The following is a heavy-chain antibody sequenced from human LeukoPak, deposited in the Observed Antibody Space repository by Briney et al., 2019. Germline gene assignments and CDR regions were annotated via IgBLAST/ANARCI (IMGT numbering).Heavy chain of an antibody. CDR1: GFTFSNYG. CDR3: AREGPRGNSQFDY. J-gene: IGHJ4*02. D-gene: IGHD4-23*01. CDR2: IWYDGSNK. Sequence: PGGSLRLSCAASGFTFSNYGMHWVRQAPGEGLEWVALIWYDGSNKYYTDSVKGRLTISRDNSKDTLFLQMNSLRVEDTAVYYCAREGPRGNSQFDYWGQGTLVTVSS. V-gene: IGHV3-33*01.